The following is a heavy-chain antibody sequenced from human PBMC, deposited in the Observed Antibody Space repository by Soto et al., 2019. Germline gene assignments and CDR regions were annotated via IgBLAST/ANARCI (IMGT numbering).Heavy chain of an antibody. CDR2: ISYDGGNK. CDR3: ARDYSSYGPFDY. Sequence: GGSLRLSCAASAFTFSSYGMHWFRQAPGKGLEWVALISYDGGNKYYTESVKGRFTISRDNAKNSLYLQMNSLRAEDTAVYYCARDYSSYGPFDYWGQGTLVTVSS. D-gene: IGHD5-18*01. J-gene: IGHJ4*02. CDR1: AFTFSSYG. V-gene: IGHV3-30*03.